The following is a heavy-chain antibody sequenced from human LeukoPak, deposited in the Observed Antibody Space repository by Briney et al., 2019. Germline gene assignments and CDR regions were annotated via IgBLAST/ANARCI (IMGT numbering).Heavy chain of an antibody. J-gene: IGHJ4*02. Sequence: GASVKASCKASGGTFSSYAISWVRQAPGQGLEWMGRIIPILGIANYAQKFQGRVTITADKSTSTAYMELSSLRSEDTAVYYCTTDYYDSSGYCDYWGQGTLVTVSS. CDR1: GGTFSSYA. D-gene: IGHD3-22*01. CDR3: TTDYYDSSGYCDY. V-gene: IGHV1-69*04. CDR2: IIPILGIA.